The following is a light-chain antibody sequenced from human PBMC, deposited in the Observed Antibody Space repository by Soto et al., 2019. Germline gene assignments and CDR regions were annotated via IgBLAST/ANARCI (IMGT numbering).Light chain of an antibody. CDR1: QSSNSW. J-gene: IGKJ1*01. V-gene: IGKV1-5*03. Sequence: DIQMTQSPSTLSASVGDRVTITCRASQSSNSWLAWDQQKPGKAPNLLIYKASTLESGVPARFSGSGSGTDFTLTISSLQPDDFATSDCQHYDTYWTFGQGTNVDIK. CDR2: KAS. CDR3: QHYDTYWT.